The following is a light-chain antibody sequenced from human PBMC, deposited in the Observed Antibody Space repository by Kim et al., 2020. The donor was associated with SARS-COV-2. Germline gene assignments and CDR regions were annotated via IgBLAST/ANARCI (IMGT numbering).Light chain of an antibody. Sequence: APVKTARITCGGNNIGSKSVHWYQQKPGQAPVLVIYYDSDRPSGIPERFSGSNSGNTATLTISRVEAGDEADYYCQVWDSSSDNVVFGGGTKLTVL. CDR2: YDS. CDR1: NIGSKS. J-gene: IGLJ2*01. CDR3: QVWDSSSDNVV. V-gene: IGLV3-21*04.